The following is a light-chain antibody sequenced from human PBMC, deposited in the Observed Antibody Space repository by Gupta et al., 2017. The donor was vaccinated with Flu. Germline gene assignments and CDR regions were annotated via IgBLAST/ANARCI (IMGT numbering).Light chain of an antibody. J-gene: IGKJ2*04. CDR3: QQYDSSSRS. CDR2: GAS. Sequence: ESVLTQSPGTLSLSPGERATLYCRASQSVISSFLAWYQQKPGQAPRLLIYGASTRATGIPDRFSGSGSGTDFTLTISRLEPEDFAVYYCQQYDSSSRSFGQGTKLEIK. V-gene: IGKV3-20*01. CDR1: QSVISSF.